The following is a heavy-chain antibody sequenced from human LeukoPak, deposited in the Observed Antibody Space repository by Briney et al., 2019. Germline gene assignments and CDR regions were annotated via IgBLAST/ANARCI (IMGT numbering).Heavy chain of an antibody. Sequence: SEMLFLTCTVSGGSISSYYWSWIRQPPGKGLEWIGYIHYSASTNYNPSLRSRVAISVDTSKNQFSRKLSSVTAADTAVYYCARVYYYGSGTYHIDYWGQGTTVTVSS. CDR2: IHYSAST. CDR1: GGSISSYY. D-gene: IGHD3-10*01. V-gene: IGHV4-59*01. CDR3: ARVYYYGSGTYHIDY. J-gene: IGHJ4*01.